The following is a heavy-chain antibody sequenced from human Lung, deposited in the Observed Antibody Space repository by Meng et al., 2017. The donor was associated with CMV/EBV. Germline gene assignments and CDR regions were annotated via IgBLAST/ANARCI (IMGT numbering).Heavy chain of an antibody. Sequence: GESLKISCATSGFTFSGYEMNWVRLAPGKGLEWVSYISSSGNTKYYADSVKGRFTISRDNAKNSLYLQMNSLRAEDTAVYYCARDLGNSYGYDYYYYYGMDVWGQGTTVTVSS. CDR3: ARDLGNSYGYDYYYYYGMDV. CDR1: GFTFSGYE. CDR2: ISSSGNTK. D-gene: IGHD5-18*01. V-gene: IGHV3-48*03. J-gene: IGHJ6*02.